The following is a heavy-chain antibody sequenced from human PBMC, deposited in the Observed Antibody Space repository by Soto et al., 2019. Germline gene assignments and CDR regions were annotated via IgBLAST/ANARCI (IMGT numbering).Heavy chain of an antibody. CDR1: GFTFGSYG. CDR3: AKWEIAAAGYDY. Sequence: GGSLRLSCAASGFTFGSYGMHWVRQAPGKGLEWVAVISYDGSNKYYADSVKSRFTISRDNSKNTLYLQMNSLRPEDTAVYYCAKWEIAAAGYDYWGQGTLVTVSS. V-gene: IGHV3-30*18. D-gene: IGHD6-13*01. J-gene: IGHJ4*02. CDR2: ISYDGSNK.